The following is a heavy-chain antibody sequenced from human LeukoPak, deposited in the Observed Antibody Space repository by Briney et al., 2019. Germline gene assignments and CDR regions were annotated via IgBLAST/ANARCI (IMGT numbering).Heavy chain of an antibody. D-gene: IGHD3-22*01. J-gene: IGHJ4*02. CDR3: ARRSPAPYYYDSSGPYLDY. CDR1: GGSFSGYY. Sequence: SETLSLTCAVHGGSFSGYYWTWIRQPPGKGLEWIGEINHSGSTNYNPSLKSRVTISVDTSKNQFSLKLSSVTAADTAVYYCARRSPAPYYYDSSGPYLDYWGQGTLVTVSS. CDR2: INHSGST. V-gene: IGHV4-34*01.